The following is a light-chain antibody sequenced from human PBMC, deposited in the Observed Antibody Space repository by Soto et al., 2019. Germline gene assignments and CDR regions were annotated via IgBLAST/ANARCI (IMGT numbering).Light chain of an antibody. CDR1: SSDVGTQNY. CDR2: EVS. J-gene: IGLJ2*01. CDR3: LSYTSSYTVV. V-gene: IGLV2-14*01. Sequence: QSALTQPASVSGSPGQSITISCTGSSSDVGTQNYVSWYQQHPDKAPKLMIYEVSDRPSGVSNRFSGSKSGNTASLTISGVQAEDEADYYYLSYTSSYTVVFGGGTKLTVL.